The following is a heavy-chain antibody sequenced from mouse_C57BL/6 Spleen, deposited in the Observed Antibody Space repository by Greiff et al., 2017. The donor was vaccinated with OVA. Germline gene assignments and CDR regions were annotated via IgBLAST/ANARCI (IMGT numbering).Heavy chain of an antibody. V-gene: IGHV1-64*01. Sequence: QVQLQQPGAELVKPGASVKLSCKASGYTFTSYWMHWVKQRPGQGLEWIGMIHPNSGSTNYNEKFKRKATLTVDKSSSTAYMQLSSLTSEDSAVYYCAREDYYGSSRYFDVWGTGTTVTVSS. J-gene: IGHJ1*03. CDR1: GYTFTSYW. CDR2: IHPNSGST. CDR3: AREDYYGSSRYFDV. D-gene: IGHD1-1*01.